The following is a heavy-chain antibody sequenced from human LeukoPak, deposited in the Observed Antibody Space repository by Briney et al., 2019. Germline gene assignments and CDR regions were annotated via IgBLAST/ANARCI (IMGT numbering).Heavy chain of an antibody. Sequence: AGGSLRLSCAASGFTVSSNYMSWVRQAPGKGLEWVSVIYSGGSTYYADSVKGRFTISRDNSKNTLYLQMNSLRAEDTAVYYCARARGKQQNNNWFDPWGQGTLVTVSS. CDR1: GFTVSSNY. CDR3: ARARGKQQNNNWFDP. D-gene: IGHD6-13*01. CDR2: IYSGGST. J-gene: IGHJ5*02. V-gene: IGHV3-66*01.